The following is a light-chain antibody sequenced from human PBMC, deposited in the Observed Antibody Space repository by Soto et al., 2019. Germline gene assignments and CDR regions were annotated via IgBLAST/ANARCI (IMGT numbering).Light chain of an antibody. CDR3: QKYDRAPLT. Sequence: DVQMTQSPSSLSASVGDRVTLTCRASQGISSYLAWYQQKPGKVPSLLISAASTLQTGVPSRFSGSGSGTDFTLTITSLQPEDVATYCCQKYDRAPLTFGGGTKVEIK. V-gene: IGKV1-27*01. CDR2: AAS. J-gene: IGKJ4*01. CDR1: QGISSY.